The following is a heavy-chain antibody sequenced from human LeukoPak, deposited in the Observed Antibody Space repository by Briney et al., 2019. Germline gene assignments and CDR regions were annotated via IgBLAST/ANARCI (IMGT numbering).Heavy chain of an antibody. V-gene: IGHV3-9*01. J-gene: IGHJ3*02. D-gene: IGHD6-19*01. Sequence: GGSLRLSCAASGFTFDDYAMHWVRQAPGKGLEWDSGISWNSGSIGYADSVKGRFTISRDNAKNSLYLQMNSLRAEDTALYYCANLAVAGTDDAFDIWGQGTMVTVSS. CDR2: ISWNSGSI. CDR3: ANLAVAGTDDAFDI. CDR1: GFTFDDYA.